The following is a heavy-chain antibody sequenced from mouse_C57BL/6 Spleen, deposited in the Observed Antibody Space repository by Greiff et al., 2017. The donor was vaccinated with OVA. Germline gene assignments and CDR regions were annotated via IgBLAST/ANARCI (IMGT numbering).Heavy chain of an antibody. CDR3: ASSNSDYAMDY. CDR1: GFTFSSYG. J-gene: IGHJ4*01. Sequence: EVKLMESGGDLVKPGGSLKLSCAASGFTFSSYGMSWVRQTPDKRLEWVATISSGGSYTYYPDSVKGRFTISRDNAKNTLYLQLSSLKSEDTAMYYCASSNSDYAMDYWGQGTSVTVSS. CDR2: ISSGGSYT. D-gene: IGHD4-1*01. V-gene: IGHV5-6*01.